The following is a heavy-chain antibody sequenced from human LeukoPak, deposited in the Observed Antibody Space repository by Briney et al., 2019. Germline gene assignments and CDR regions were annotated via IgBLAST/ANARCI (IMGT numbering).Heavy chain of an antibody. CDR2: ISWNSGSI. Sequence: GGSLRLSCADSGFTFDDYAMHWVRQAPGKGLEWVSGISWNSGSIGYADSVKGRFTISRDNAKNSLYLQMNSLRAEDTALYYCAKDISSSLSSPGFDPWGQGTLVTVSS. CDR3: AKDISSSLSSPGFDP. V-gene: IGHV3-9*01. D-gene: IGHD6-13*01. J-gene: IGHJ5*02. CDR1: GFTFDDYA.